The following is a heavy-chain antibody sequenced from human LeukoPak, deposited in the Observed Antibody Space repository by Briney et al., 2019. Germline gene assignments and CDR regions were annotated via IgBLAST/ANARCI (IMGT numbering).Heavy chain of an antibody. D-gene: IGHD6-13*01. CDR1: GGSISSGSYY. V-gene: IGHV4-61*10. Sequence: SQTLSLTCTVSGGSISSGSYYWSWIRQPAGKGLEWIGYIYYSGSTNYNPSLKSRVTISVDTSKNQFSLKLSSVTAADTAVYYCARGGGSWYRDFDYWGQGTLVTVSS. CDR2: IYYSGST. CDR3: ARGGGSWYRDFDY. J-gene: IGHJ4*02.